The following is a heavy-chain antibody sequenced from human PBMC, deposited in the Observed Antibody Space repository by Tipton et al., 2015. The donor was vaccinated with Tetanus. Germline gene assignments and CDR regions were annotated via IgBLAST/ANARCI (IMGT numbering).Heavy chain of an antibody. D-gene: IGHD5-12*01. CDR1: GFTLTNYA. CDR3: AKDSRHTGYDADL. CDR2: LYADVDLA. J-gene: IGHJ5*02. V-gene: IGHV3-23*03. Sequence: SLRLSCVASGFTLTNYAMSWVRQAPGKGLEWVSVLYADVDLAYYADSVRGRFIISRDKSENTLYLQMNSLRAEDTATYYCAKDSRHTGYDADLWGQGTLVAVSS.